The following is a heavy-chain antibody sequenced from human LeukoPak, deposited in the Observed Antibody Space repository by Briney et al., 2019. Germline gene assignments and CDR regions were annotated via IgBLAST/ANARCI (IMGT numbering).Heavy chain of an antibody. J-gene: IGHJ4*02. CDR3: ARDWYQRIAVAGGY. V-gene: IGHV1-2*02. D-gene: IGHD6-19*01. Sequence: ASEKVSCKASGYTFTGYYMHWVRQAPGQGLEWMGWINPNSGGTNYAQKFQGRVTMTRDTSISTAYMELSRLRSDDTAVYYCARDWYQRIAVAGGYWGQGTLVTVSS. CDR1: GYTFTGYY. CDR2: INPNSGGT.